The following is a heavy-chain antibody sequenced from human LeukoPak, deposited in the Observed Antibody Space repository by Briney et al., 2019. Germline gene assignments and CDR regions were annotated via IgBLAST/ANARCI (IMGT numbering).Heavy chain of an antibody. CDR3: ARDVFLGAAAGTGMDV. CDR2: ICSGGST. Sequence: GGSLRLSCAASGFTVSSNYMSWVCQAPGKGLEWVSVICSGGSTYYADSVKGRFTISRDNSKNTLYLQMNSLRAEDTAVYYCARDVFLGAAAGTGMDVWGQGTTVTVSS. V-gene: IGHV3-66*01. D-gene: IGHD6-13*01. CDR1: GFTVSSNY. J-gene: IGHJ6*02.